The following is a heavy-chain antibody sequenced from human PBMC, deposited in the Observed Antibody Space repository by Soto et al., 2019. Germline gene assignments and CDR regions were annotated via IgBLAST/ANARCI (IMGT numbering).Heavy chain of an antibody. CDR2: IYYSGST. CDR1: GGSISSCSYY. Sequence: SSESLSLSCTVCGGSISSCSYYWGWIRQPPGKGLEWIGSIYYSGSTYYNPSLKSRVTISVDTSKNQFSLKLSSVTAADTAVYYCASLKTCTNGVCYSYYFDYWGQGTLVTVSS. CDR3: ASLKTCTNGVCYSYYFDY. D-gene: IGHD2-8*01. V-gene: IGHV4-39*01. J-gene: IGHJ4*02.